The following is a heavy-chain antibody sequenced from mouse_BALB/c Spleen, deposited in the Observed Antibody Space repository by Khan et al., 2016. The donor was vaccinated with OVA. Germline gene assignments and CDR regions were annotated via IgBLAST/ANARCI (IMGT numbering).Heavy chain of an antibody. Sequence: QLEESGPGLVKPSQSLSLTCTVTGYSITSDYAWNWIRQFPGNKLEWMGFISYSGNTKYNPSLNSRFSITRDTSKNQFFLQLNSVTTEDTATYYGARGYGGDFDYWGQGTSLTVSS. CDR1: GYSITSDYA. V-gene: IGHV3-2*02. J-gene: IGHJ2*02. CDR3: ARGYGGDFDY. D-gene: IGHD1-1*02. CDR2: ISYSGNT.